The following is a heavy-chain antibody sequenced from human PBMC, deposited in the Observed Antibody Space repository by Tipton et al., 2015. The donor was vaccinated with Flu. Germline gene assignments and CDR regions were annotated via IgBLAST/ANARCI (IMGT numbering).Heavy chain of an antibody. CDR1: GFTFSSFS. J-gene: IGHJ4*02. V-gene: IGHV3-21*01. Sequence: SLRLSCEGSGFTFSSFSINWVRQAPGKGLEWVSSMSWNSLSIFYADSLKGRFTIPRDNAKNSAYLQLNSLRLEDTAVYYCAKDILERWPLCPFDYWGQGTLVTVSS. CDR3: AKDILERWPLCPFDY. D-gene: IGHD5-24*01. CDR2: MSWNSLSI.